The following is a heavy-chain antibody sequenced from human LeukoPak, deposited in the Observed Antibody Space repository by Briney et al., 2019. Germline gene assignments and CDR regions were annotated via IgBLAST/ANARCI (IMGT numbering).Heavy chain of an antibody. CDR3: ARGRSYFPLKVGVEPSTFAMGY. D-gene: IGHD1-26*01. CDR2: ISAYNGNT. CDR1: GGTFSSYA. Sequence: ASVKVSCKASGGTFSSYAISWVRQAPGQGLEWMGWISAYNGNTNYAQKLQGRVTMTTDTSTSTAYMELRSLRSDDTAVYYCARGRSYFPLKVGVEPSTFAMGYWGQGTLVTVSS. V-gene: IGHV1-18*01. J-gene: IGHJ4*02.